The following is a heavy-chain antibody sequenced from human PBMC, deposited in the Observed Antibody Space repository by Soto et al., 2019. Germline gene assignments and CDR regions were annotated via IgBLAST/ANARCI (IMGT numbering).Heavy chain of an antibody. CDR2: INGDGSST. Sequence: GGSLRLSCAASGFTFSSYWMHWVRQAPGKGLVWVSRINGDGSSTSYADSVKGRFTISRDNAKNTLYLQMISLRAEDTAVYYCARDSGCPFDSWGQGTMVTVSS. CDR3: ARDSGCPFDS. CDR1: GFTFSSYW. D-gene: IGHD6-25*01. V-gene: IGHV3-74*01. J-gene: IGHJ3*02.